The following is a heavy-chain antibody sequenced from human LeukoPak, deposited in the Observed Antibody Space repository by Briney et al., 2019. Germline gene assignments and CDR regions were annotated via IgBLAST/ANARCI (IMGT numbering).Heavy chain of an antibody. CDR2: ISSSSSYI. D-gene: IGHD2-21*02. J-gene: IGHJ6*02. V-gene: IGHV3-21*01. CDR1: GFTFSSYS. CDR3: SKAYCGGDCYFSKIYYYYGMDV. Sequence: GSLRLSCAASGFTFSSYSMNWVRQAPGKGLEWVSSISSSSSYIYYADSVKGRFTISRDNAKNSLYLQMNSLRAEDTAVYYCSKAYCGGDCYFSKIYYYYGMDVWGQGTTVTVSS.